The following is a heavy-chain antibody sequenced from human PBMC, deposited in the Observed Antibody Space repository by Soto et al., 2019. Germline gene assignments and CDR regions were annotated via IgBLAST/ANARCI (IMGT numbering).Heavy chain of an antibody. CDR2: INPNSGDT. CDR3: ATSRISIAVAGEPEYSFDY. Sequence: ASVKVSCKASGYIFTGYYMHWVRQAPGQGLEWMGWINPNSGDTNYTQKFQGWVTMTRDTSISTAYMELSRLRSDDTAVYYCATSRISIAVAGEPEYSFDYWGQGTPVTVSS. J-gene: IGHJ4*02. V-gene: IGHV1-2*04. D-gene: IGHD6-19*01. CDR1: GYIFTGYY.